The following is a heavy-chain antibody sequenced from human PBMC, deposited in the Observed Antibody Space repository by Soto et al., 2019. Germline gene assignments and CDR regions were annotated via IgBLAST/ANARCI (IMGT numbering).Heavy chain of an antibody. V-gene: IGHV1-24*01. CDR2: FDPEDGET. Sequence: ASVKVSCKVSGYTLTELSMHWVRQAPGKGLEWMGGFDPEDGETIYAQKFQGRVTMTEDTSTDTAYMELSSLRSEDTAVYYCATIAWSSSPGGKWFDPWGQGTLVTVSS. CDR3: ATIAWSSSPGGKWFDP. D-gene: IGHD6-6*01. J-gene: IGHJ5*02. CDR1: GYTLTELS.